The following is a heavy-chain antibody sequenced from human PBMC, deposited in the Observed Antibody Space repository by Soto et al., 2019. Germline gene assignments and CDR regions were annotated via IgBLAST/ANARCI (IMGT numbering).Heavy chain of an antibody. CDR1: GFTFSSYG. CDR2: ISYDGSNK. V-gene: IGHV3-30*18. CDR3: AKYHEALPGGGDY. J-gene: IGHJ4*02. D-gene: IGHD3-16*01. Sequence: QVQLVESGGGVVQPGRSLRLSCAASGFTFSSYGMHWVRQAPGKGLEWVAVISYDGSNKYYADSVKGRFTISRDNSKNTLYLQMNRLRGEDTAVYYCAKYHEALPGGGDYWGQGTLVTVSS.